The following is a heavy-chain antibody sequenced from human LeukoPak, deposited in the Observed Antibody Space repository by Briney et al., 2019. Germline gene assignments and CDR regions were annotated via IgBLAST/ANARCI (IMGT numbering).Heavy chain of an antibody. V-gene: IGHV4-59*08. CDR1: GGPITSYY. Sequence: SETLSLTCTLSGGPITSYYWVWIRQPPGKGLEWIGYIHYGGSTNYNPSLKSRVSMSLDMSENHLSLRLNSVTAADTAVYYCAGRNWEGWIHPWGQGTLVTVSS. J-gene: IGHJ5*02. CDR3: AGRNWEGWIHP. CDR2: IHYGGST. D-gene: IGHD1-1*01.